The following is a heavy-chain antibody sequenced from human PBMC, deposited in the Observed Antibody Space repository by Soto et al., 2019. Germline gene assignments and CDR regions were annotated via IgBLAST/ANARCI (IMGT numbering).Heavy chain of an antibody. D-gene: IGHD6-6*01. CDR1: GGSISSGGYS. CDR3: ARALYSSSSGFDY. Sequence: SETLSLTCAVSGGSISSGGYSWSWIRQPPGKGLEWIGYMYHSGSTYYNPSLKSRVTISIDRSKNQFSLKLSSVTAADTAVYYCARALYSSSSGFDYWGQGTLVTVSS. V-gene: IGHV4-30-2*01. CDR2: MYHSGST. J-gene: IGHJ4*02.